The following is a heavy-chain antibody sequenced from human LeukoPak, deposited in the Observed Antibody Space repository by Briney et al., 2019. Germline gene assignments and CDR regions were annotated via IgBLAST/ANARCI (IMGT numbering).Heavy chain of an antibody. D-gene: IGHD3-22*01. Sequence: GGSLRLSCAVSGFNVSNNYMSWVRQAPGKGLEWVSVIYSGGSTYYADSVKGRFTISRDNSKNTLYLQMNSLRAEDTAVYYCARAGGWLFDYWGQGTLVTVSS. V-gene: IGHV3-66*01. CDR2: IYSGGST. CDR3: ARAGGWLFDY. CDR1: GFNVSNNY. J-gene: IGHJ4*02.